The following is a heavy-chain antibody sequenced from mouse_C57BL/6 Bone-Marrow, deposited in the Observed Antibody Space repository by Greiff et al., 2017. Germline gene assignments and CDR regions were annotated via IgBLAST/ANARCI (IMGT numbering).Heavy chain of an antibody. D-gene: IGHD1-1*01. V-gene: IGHV5-17*01. Sequence: EVQLVESGGGLVKPGGSLQLSCAASGFTFSDYGMHWVRQAPEKGLEWVAYISSGSSTIYYADTVKGRFPISRDNAKNTLFQQMTSLRSEDTAMYYCARPAITAMDYWGQGTSVTVSS. CDR3: ARPAITAMDY. J-gene: IGHJ4*01. CDR2: ISSGSSTI. CDR1: GFTFSDYG.